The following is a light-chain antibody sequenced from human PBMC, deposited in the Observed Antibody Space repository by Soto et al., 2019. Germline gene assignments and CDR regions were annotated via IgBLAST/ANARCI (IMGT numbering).Light chain of an antibody. J-gene: IGLJ1*01. V-gene: IGLV3-21*02. CDR2: DDA. CDR3: QVWDSDSEHYV. CDR1: NIGTKS. Sequence: SSELTQPSSLSVAPGQTARIPCGGDNIGTKSVHWYRQRPGQAPVLVVYDDASRPSGTPDRVSGSNSGNTATLTISRVEAGDEADYYCQVWDSDSEHYVFGGGTKVTVL.